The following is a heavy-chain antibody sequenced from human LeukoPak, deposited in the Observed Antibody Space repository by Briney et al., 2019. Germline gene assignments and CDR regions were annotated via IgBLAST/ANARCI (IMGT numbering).Heavy chain of an antibody. CDR2: IIGSSDLI. Sequence: PGGSLRLSCAASGFTFSTYSMNWVRQAPGKGLEWVSSIIGSSDLIYYADSVKRRFTISRDNAKNSLYLQMNSMRDEDTAVYYCARVRGATLSNHYFDYWGQGALVTVSS. CDR1: GFTFSTYS. J-gene: IGHJ4*02. CDR3: ARVRGATLSNHYFDY. D-gene: IGHD1-26*01. V-gene: IGHV3-48*02.